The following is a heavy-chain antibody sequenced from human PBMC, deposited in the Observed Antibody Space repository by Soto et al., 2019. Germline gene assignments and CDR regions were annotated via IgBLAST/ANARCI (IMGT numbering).Heavy chain of an antibody. D-gene: IGHD5-12*01. Sequence: PGGSLRLSCAASGFTFTSYAMSWVRQAPGKGLEWVSGMSASGGGTYYADSVKGRFTISRDNSKSTLSLQMNSLTAEDTAVYYCVRDVGEVQWLPGVYYFDCWRQGTLVTVSS. CDR3: VRDVGEVQWLPGVYYFDC. CDR2: MSASGGGT. V-gene: IGHV3-23*01. CDR1: GFTFTSYA. J-gene: IGHJ4*02.